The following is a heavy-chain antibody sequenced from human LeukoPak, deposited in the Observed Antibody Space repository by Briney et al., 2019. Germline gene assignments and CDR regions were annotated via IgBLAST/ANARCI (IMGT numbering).Heavy chain of an antibody. CDR1: GFTFSSYA. CDR2: ISGSGGST. Sequence: GGSLRLSCAASGFTFSSYAMSWVRQAPGRGLEWVAAISGSGGSTYYADSVKGRFTISRDNSKNTLYLQMNSLRAEDPAVYYCAKTGFGPTGRNGWLDSWGQGTLVTVSS. CDR3: AKTGFGPTGRNGWLDS. V-gene: IGHV3-23*01. J-gene: IGHJ5*01. D-gene: IGHD3-10*01.